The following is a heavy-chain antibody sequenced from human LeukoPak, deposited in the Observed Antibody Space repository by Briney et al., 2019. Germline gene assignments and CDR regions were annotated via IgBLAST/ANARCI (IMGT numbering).Heavy chain of an antibody. CDR3: AKEAEYSTSGYFEY. Sequence: GGSLRLSCAASGFTFSTYAMSWVRQAPGKGLEWVSDISGNGGRTYYADSAKGRFTISRDNSKSTLYLQMNSLRAADTAVYYCAKEAEYSTSGYFEYWGQGSLVTVSS. CDR2: ISGNGGRT. CDR1: GFTFSTYA. V-gene: IGHV3-23*01. D-gene: IGHD6-6*01. J-gene: IGHJ4*02.